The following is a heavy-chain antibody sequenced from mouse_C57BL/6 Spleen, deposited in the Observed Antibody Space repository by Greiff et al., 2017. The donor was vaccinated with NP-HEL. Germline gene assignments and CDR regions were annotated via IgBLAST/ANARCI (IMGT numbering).Heavy chain of an antibody. Sequence: QLQQPGAELVRPGTSVKLSCKASGYTFTSYWMHWVKQRPGQGLEWIGVIDPSDSYTNYNQKFKGKATLTVDTSSSTAYMQLSSVTSEDSAVYYCAKNWDDYYAMDYWGQGTSVTVSS. CDR1: GYTFTSYW. V-gene: IGHV1-59*01. J-gene: IGHJ4*01. CDR2: IDPSDSYT. CDR3: AKNWDDYYAMDY. D-gene: IGHD4-1*01.